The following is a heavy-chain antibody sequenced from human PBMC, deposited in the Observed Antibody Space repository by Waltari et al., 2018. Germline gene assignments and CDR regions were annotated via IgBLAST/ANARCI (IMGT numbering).Heavy chain of an antibody. Sequence: TCTVSGGSISSSSYYWGWIRQPPGKGLEWIGSIYYSGSTYYNPSLKSRVTISVDTSKNQFSLKLSSVTAADTAVYYCASLYDSSGYFDYWGQGTLVTVSS. V-gene: IGHV4-39*07. J-gene: IGHJ4*02. CDR1: GGSISSSSYY. D-gene: IGHD3-22*01. CDR2: IYYSGST. CDR3: ASLYDSSGYFDY.